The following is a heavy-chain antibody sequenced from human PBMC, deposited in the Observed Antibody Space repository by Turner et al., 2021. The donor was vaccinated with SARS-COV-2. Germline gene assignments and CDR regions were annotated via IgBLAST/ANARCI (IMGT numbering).Heavy chain of an antibody. V-gene: IGHV3-53*01. J-gene: IGHJ6*02. CDR2: IYSGGST. D-gene: IGHD3-10*01. CDR3: ARDRRVWFGELLYGLDV. CDR1: WFTVSSNY. Sequence: EVQLVESGGGLIHPGGSLRLSCAASWFTVSSNYMRWVRQAQGKGLEWVSVIYSGGSTYYADSVKGRFTISRDNSKNTLYLQMNSLRAEDTAVYYCARDRRVWFGELLYGLDVWGQGTTVTVSS.